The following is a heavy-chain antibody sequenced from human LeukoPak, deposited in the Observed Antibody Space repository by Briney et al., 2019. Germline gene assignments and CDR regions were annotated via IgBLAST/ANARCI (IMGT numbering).Heavy chain of an antibody. CDR2: INPSGGST. D-gene: IGHD3-22*01. CDR1: GYTFTSYY. CDR3: ATTDDSTSIGGY. V-gene: IGHV1-46*01. Sequence: GASVKVSCKASGYTFTSYYMHWVRQAPGQGLEWMGIINPSGGSTSYAQKFQGRVTMTEDTSTDTAYMELSSLRSEDTAVYYCATTDDSTSIGGYWGQGTLVTVSS. J-gene: IGHJ4*02.